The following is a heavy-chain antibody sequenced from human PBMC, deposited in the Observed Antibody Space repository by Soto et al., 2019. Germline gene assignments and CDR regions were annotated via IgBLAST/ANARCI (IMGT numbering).Heavy chain of an antibody. D-gene: IGHD3-10*01. CDR1: GYTFSDYY. V-gene: IGHV1-2*02. CDR3: ARGRYYGPACGMDV. CDR2: ISPRSGSA. J-gene: IGHJ6*02. Sequence: ASVKVSCKASGYTFSDYYIHWVRQAPGQGLEWMGWISPRSGSANFAQRFQGRVSMTRDTSITTAYMELRRLKSDDTAVYYCARGRYYGPACGMDVWGQGTLVTVYS.